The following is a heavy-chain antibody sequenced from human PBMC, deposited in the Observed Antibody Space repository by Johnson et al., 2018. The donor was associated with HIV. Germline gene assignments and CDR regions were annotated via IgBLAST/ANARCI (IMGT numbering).Heavy chain of an antibody. CDR1: GFTFSSYA. CDR2: ISGSGGST. CDR3: AKVRVIIAAPRGGAFDI. Sequence: MLLVESGGGLVQPGGSLRLSCAASGFTFSSYAMSWVRQAPGKGLEWVSAISGSGGSTYYADSVKGRFTLSRDNSKNTLYLQMNSLRAEATAVYYCAKVRVIIAAPRGGAFDIWGQGTMVTVSS. J-gene: IGHJ3*02. D-gene: IGHD6-6*01. V-gene: IGHV3-23*04.